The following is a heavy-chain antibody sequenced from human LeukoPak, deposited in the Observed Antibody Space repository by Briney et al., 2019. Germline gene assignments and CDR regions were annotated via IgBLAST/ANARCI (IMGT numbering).Heavy chain of an antibody. CDR1: GGTFSSYA. J-gene: IGHJ6*03. Sequence: SVKVSCKASGGTFSSYAISWVRQAPGQGLEWMGGIIPIFGTANYAQKFQGGVTITTDETTSTAYMELSSLRSEDTAVYYCARDMGIAARPRGIYYYYMDVWGKGTTVTVSS. CDR3: ARDMGIAARPRGIYYYYMDV. V-gene: IGHV1-69*05. D-gene: IGHD6-6*01. CDR2: IIPIFGTA.